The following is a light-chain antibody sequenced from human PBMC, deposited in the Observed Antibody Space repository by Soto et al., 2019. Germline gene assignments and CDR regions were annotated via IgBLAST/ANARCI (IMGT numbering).Light chain of an antibody. Sequence: QSALTQPASVSGSPGQSITISCTGTSSDVGGYNYVSWYQQHPGKAPKFMIYDVSNRPSGVSNRFSGSKSGSTASLTISGLQAEDEADYYCSSYTTSNTRQIVFGTGTKSPS. V-gene: IGLV2-14*01. CDR1: SSDVGGYNY. CDR3: SSYTTSNTRQIV. CDR2: DVS. J-gene: IGLJ1*01.